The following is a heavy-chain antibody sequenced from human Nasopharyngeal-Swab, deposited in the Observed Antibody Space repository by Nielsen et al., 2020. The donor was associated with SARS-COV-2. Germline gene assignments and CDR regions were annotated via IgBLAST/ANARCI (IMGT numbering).Heavy chain of an antibody. CDR1: GFTFSSYS. J-gene: IGHJ4*02. CDR3: ARDALLTGYAFDY. Sequence: GGSLRLSCAASGFTFSSYSMNWVRQAPGKGLEWLSYTGSSSSSIYYADSVKGRFTISRDNGKNSLYLQMNSLRAEDTAVYYCARDALLTGYAFDYWGRGTLVTVSS. D-gene: IGHD3-9*01. V-gene: IGHV3-48*01. CDR2: TGSSSSSI.